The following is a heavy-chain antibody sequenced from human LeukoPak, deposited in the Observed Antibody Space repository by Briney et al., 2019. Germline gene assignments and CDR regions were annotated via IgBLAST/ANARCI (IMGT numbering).Heavy chain of an antibody. CDR2: TYYRSKLYN. D-gene: IGHD5-12*01. CDR3: ARARLGFGYESHDAFDI. Sequence: SQTLSLTCAISGDSFSSNSAAWNWLRQSPSRGLEWLGRTYYRSKLYNDYAVSVKSRITINPDTSKNQFSLQLNSVTPEDTAVYYCARARLGFGYESHDAFDIWGQGTMVTVSS. V-gene: IGHV6-1*01. J-gene: IGHJ3*02. CDR1: GDSFSSNSAA.